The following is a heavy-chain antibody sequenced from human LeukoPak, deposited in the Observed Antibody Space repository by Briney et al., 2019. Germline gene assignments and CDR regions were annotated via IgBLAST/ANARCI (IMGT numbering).Heavy chain of an antibody. CDR2: ISAYNGNT. J-gene: IGHJ4*02. Sequence: GASVKVSCKASGYTFTSYGISWVRQAPGQGLEWMGWISAYNGNTNYAQKLQGRVTMTTDTSTSTAYMELRSLRSDDTAVYYCARFASSSWFVWDRSGTEIDYWGQGTLVTVSS. CDR1: GYTFTSYG. D-gene: IGHD6-13*01. V-gene: IGHV1-18*01. CDR3: ARFASSSWFVWDRSGTEIDY.